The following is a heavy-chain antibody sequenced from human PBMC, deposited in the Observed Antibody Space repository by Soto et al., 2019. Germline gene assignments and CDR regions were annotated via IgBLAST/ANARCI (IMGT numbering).Heavy chain of an antibody. J-gene: IGHJ5*01. CDR1: GFTFSSYG. D-gene: IGHD6-13*01. V-gene: IGHV3-30*18. CDR3: AKDLRSSSWSSNWFDS. CDR2: ISYDGSNK. Sequence: QVQLVESGGGVVQPGRSLRLSCAASGFTFSSYGMHWVRQAPGKGLEWVAVISYDGSNKYYADSVKGRFTISRDNSKNTLYLQMNSLRAEDTAVYYCAKDLRSSSWSSNWFDSWGQGTLVTVSS.